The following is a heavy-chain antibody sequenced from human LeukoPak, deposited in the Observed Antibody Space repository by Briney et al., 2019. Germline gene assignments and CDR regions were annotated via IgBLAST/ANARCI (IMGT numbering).Heavy chain of an antibody. J-gene: IGHJ5*02. CDR1: GGSISSSSYY. V-gene: IGHV4-39*01. D-gene: IGHD2-15*01. Sequence: PSETLSLTCTVSGGSISSSSYYWGWIRQPPGKGLEWIGSIYYSGSTYYNPSLKSRVTISVDTSKNQFSLKLSSVTAADTAVYYCARSVVAATGWFDPWGQGTLVTVSS. CDR2: IYYSGST. CDR3: ARSVVAATGWFDP.